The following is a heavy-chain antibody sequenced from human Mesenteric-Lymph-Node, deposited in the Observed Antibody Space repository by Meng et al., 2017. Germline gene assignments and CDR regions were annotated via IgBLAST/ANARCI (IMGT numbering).Heavy chain of an antibody. D-gene: IGHD3-22*01. J-gene: IGHJ6*02. CDR3: ARDLRGGYGYNLGYSAYGMDL. CDR2: ISDDGSNA. V-gene: IGHV3-74*03. CDR1: GFTFSSYR. Sequence: LSLTCAASGFTFSSYRMYCVRQVPGKGLVWVSLISDDGSNATYADSVKGRFTTSRDNGKTTLYLQMNSLRAEDTAVYYCARDLRGGYGYNLGYSAYGMDLWGQGTTVTVSS.